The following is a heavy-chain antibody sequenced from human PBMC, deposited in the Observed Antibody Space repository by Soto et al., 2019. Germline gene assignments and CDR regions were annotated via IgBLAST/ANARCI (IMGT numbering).Heavy chain of an antibody. CDR1: GDSVSSNSAA. V-gene: IGHV6-1*01. Sequence: PSQTLSLTCAISGDSVSSNSAAWNWIRQSPSRGLEWLGRTYYRSKWYNDYAVSVKSRITINPDTSKNQFSLQLNSVTPEDTAVYYCARDPRPVRVYYYYYGMDVWGQGTTVTVSS. J-gene: IGHJ6*02. CDR3: ARDPRPVRVYYYYYGMDV. CDR2: TYYRSKWYN. D-gene: IGHD3-16*02.